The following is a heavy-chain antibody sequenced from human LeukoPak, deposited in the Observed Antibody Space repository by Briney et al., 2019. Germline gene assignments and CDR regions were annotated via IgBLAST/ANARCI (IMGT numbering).Heavy chain of an antibody. CDR1: GGTFSSYA. CDR3: ARDATPHYGGKLDDWFDP. J-gene: IGHJ5*02. D-gene: IGHD4-23*01. V-gene: IGHV1-69*04. CDR2: IIPILGIA. Sequence: SVTVSCKASGGTFSSYAISWVRQAPGQGLEWMGRIIPILGIANYAQKFQGRVTITADESTSTAYMELSSLRSEDTAVYYCARDATPHYGGKLDDWFDPWGQGTLVTVSS.